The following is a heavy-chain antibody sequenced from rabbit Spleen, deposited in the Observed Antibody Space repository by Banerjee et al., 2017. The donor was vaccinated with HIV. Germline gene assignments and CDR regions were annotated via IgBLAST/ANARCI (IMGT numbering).Heavy chain of an antibody. Sequence: QEQLEESGGDLVKPGASLTLTCTASGVSFSRSFYMCWVRQAPGKGLEWIACIYAGSSGSTYYASWAKGRFTISKTSSTTVTLQMTSLTAADTATYFCARHLDVGNSAPYFNLWGPGTLVTVS. V-gene: IGHV1S45*01. D-gene: IGHD8-1*01. CDR2: IYAGSSGST. J-gene: IGHJ4*01. CDR3: ARHLDVGNSAPYFNL. CDR1: GVSFSRSFY.